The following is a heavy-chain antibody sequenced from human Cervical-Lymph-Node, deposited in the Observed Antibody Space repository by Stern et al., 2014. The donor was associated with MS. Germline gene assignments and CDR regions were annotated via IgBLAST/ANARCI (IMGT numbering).Heavy chain of an antibody. J-gene: IGHJ3*02. Sequence: QVQLVESGAEVKKPGASVNVSCKASGYNFTIYYIHWVRQAPGQRLEWRGIINPSSGHTSNAQKFQGRVTLTRDTSTSTVHMALSSLRSDDTAVYFCARDRGPHAFDIWGQGTMVTVSS. CDR2: INPSSGHT. CDR3: ARDRGPHAFDI. CDR1: GYNFTIYY. V-gene: IGHV1-46*01.